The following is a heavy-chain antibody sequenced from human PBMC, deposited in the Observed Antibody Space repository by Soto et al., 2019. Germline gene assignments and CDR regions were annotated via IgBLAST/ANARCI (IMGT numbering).Heavy chain of an antibody. J-gene: IGHJ4*02. CDR2: IYYSGST. Sequence: PSETLSLTCTVSGGSISSYYWSWIRQPPGKGLEWIGYIYYSGSTNYNPSLKSRVTISVDTSKNQFSLKLSSVTAADTAVYYCARAAGTVTTNLYYFDYRGQGTPVTVSS. CDR3: ARAAGTVTTNLYYFDY. CDR1: GGSISSYY. D-gene: IGHD4-17*01. V-gene: IGHV4-59*01.